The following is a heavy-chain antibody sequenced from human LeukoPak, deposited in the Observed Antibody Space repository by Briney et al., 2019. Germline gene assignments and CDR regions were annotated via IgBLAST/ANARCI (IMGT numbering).Heavy chain of an antibody. CDR3: ASRGFGEPFDY. Sequence: GGSLRLSCAASGFTFSSYWMSWVRQAPGKGLEWVATIKQDGSEKYYVDSMKGRLTISRDDAKNSLSLQMNSLRAEDTAVYYCASRGFGEPFDYWGQGTLDTVSS. CDR2: IKQDGSEK. CDR1: GFTFSSYW. D-gene: IGHD3-10*01. V-gene: IGHV3-7*01. J-gene: IGHJ4*02.